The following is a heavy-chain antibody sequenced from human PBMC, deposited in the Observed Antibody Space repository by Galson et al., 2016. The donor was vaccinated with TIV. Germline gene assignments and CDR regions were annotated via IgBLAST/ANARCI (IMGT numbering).Heavy chain of an antibody. CDR3: ARGLPDSRGFDP. J-gene: IGHJ5*02. CDR1: GGTFRIHS. Sequence: SVKVSCKASGGTFRIHSITWVRQAPGQGLEWMGGIIPVFGTANYAQSFRGRVTITADESTNTAYLQLSSLRSNDTAIYFCARGLPDSRGFDPWGQGTLVTVSS. V-gene: IGHV1-69*13. D-gene: IGHD5-18*01. CDR2: IIPVFGTA.